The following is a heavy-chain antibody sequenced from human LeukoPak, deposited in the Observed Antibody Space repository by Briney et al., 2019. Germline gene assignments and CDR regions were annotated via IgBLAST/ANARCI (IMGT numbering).Heavy chain of an antibody. J-gene: IGHJ6*02. D-gene: IGHD3-10*01. CDR2: MFYGGGT. CDR3: ASRTPNLGDSGAGSSYYYYYGVDV. CDR1: GGSVSRGGDY. Sequence: PSETLSLTCTVSGGSVSRGGDYWTWIRQHPGEGLEWIVYMFYGGGTYYNPSLKSRVTMSVDASKNQFSLTLTSVTAADTAVYYCASRTPNLGDSGAGSSYYYYYGVDVWGQGTSVTVSS. V-gene: IGHV4-31*03.